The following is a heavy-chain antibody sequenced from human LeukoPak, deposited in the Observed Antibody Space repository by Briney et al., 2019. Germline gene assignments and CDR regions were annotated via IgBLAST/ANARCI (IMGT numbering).Heavy chain of an antibody. CDR2: IYSGGST. D-gene: IGHD4-17*01. CDR1: GFTVSSNY. V-gene: IGHV3-53*01. CDR3: ARGGEDGDYRPPPYAFDI. Sequence: GGSLRLSCAASGFTVSSNYMSWVRQAPGKGLEWVSVIYSGGSTYYADSVKGRFTISRDNSKNTLYLQMSSLRAEDTAVYYCARGGEDGDYRPPPYAFDIWGQGTMVTASS. J-gene: IGHJ3*02.